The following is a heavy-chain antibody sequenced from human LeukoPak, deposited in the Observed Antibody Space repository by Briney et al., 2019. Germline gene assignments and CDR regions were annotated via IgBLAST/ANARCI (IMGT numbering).Heavy chain of an antibody. J-gene: IGHJ4*02. CDR2: ISGSGGST. CDR3: AKIAVAGTFDY. D-gene: IGHD6-19*01. Sequence: PSETLSLTCTVSSGSISSDYWSWVPQAPGKGLEWVSAISGSGGSTYYADSVKGRFTISRDNSKNTLYLQMNSLRAEDTAVYYCAKIAVAGTFDYWGQGTLVTVSS. CDR1: SGSISSDY. V-gene: IGHV3-23*01.